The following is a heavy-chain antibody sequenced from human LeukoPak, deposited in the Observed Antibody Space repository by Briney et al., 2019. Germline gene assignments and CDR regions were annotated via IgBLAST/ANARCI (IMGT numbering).Heavy chain of an antibody. D-gene: IGHD6-19*01. CDR2: ISSSSSAI. CDR1: GFTFSSYS. J-gene: IGHJ6*02. V-gene: IGHV3-48*01. CDR3: ARGIYSSGWSPASYYYYYDMDV. Sequence: GGSLRLSCAASGFTFSSYSMNWVRQAPGKGLEWVSYISSSSSAIYYADSVKGRFTISRDNGKNSLYLQMNSLRAEDTAVYYCARGIYSSGWSPASYYYYYDMDVWGQGTTVTVSS.